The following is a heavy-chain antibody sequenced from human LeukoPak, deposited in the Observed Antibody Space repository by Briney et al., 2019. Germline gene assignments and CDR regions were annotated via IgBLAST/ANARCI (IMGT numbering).Heavy chain of an antibody. J-gene: IGHJ6*02. V-gene: IGHV3-30*18. Sequence: PGGSLRLSCAASGFTFSSYGMHWVRRAPGKGLEWVAVISYDGSNKYYADSVKGRFTISRDNSKNTLYLQMNSLRAEDTAVYYCAKDLDGMDVWGQGTTVTVSS. CDR1: GFTFSSYG. CDR3: AKDLDGMDV. CDR2: ISYDGSNK.